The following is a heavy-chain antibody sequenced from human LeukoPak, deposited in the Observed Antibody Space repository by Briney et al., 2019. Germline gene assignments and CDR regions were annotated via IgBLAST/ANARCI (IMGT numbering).Heavy chain of an antibody. CDR1: GGSISSGSYY. D-gene: IGHD4-17*01. V-gene: IGHV4-30-4*08. CDR3: ARDEDGDYVFDY. J-gene: IGHJ4*02. Sequence: SQTLSLTCTVSGGSISSGSYYWSWIRQPPGKGLEWIGYIYYSGSTYYNPSLKSRVTISVDTSKNQFSLKLSSVTAADTAVYYCARDEDGDYVFDYWGQGTLVTVSS. CDR2: IYYSGST.